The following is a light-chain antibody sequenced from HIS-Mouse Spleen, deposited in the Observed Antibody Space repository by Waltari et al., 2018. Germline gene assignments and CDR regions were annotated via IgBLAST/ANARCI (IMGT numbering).Light chain of an antibody. J-gene: IGKJ2*01. V-gene: IGKV4-1*01. Sequence: DIVMTQSPDSLAVSLGERATINCKSSQSVLYSSNNKNYLAWYQQKPGQPPKLLIYWASTRESRFPDRFSGSGSGTDFTLTISSLQAEDVAVYYCQQYYSTPYTFGQGTKLEIK. CDR1: QSVLYSSNNKNY. CDR2: WAS. CDR3: QQYYSTPYT.